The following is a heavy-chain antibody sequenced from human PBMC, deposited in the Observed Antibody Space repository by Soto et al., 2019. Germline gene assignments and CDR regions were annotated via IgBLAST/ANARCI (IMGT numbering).Heavy chain of an antibody. J-gene: IGHJ4*02. CDR1: GFTFSSYS. D-gene: IGHD3-16*02. CDR2: ISSSSSYI. Sequence: GGSLSLSCAASGFTFSSYSMNWVRQAPGKGLEWVSSISSSSSYIYYADSVKGRFTISRDNAKNSLYLQMNSLRAEDTAVYYCARDPADCYDYVWGSYRYSHFDYWGQGTLVTVSS. CDR3: ARDPADCYDYVWGSYRYSHFDY. V-gene: IGHV3-21*01.